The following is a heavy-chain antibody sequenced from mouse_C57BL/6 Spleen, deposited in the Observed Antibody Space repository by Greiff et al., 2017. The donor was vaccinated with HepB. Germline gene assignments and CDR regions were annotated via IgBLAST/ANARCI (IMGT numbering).Heavy chain of an antibody. CDR2: INPGSGGT. D-gene: IGHD1-1*01. CDR1: GYAFTNYL. Sequence: QVQLQQSGAELVRPGTSVKVSCKASGYAFTNYLIEWVKQRPGQGLEWIGVINPGSGGTNYNEKFKGKATLTADKSSSTAYMQLSSLTSEDSAVYFCARSPFYYGSSPYYFDYWGQGTTLTVSS. CDR3: ARSPFYYGSSPYYFDY. J-gene: IGHJ2*01. V-gene: IGHV1-54*01.